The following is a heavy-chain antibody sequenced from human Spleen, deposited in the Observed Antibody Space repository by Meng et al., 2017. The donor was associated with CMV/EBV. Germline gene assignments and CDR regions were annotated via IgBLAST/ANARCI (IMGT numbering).Heavy chain of an antibody. Sequence: SETLSLTCAVYGGSISGYYWSWIRQPPGKGLEWIGEISHSGSTNHNPSLKSRVTISVDTSKNQFSLKLSSVTAADTAVYYCAGDYYDSSGYRYWGQGTLVTVSS. CDR1: GGSISGYY. V-gene: IGHV4-34*01. J-gene: IGHJ4*02. CDR3: AGDYYDSSGYRY. CDR2: ISHSGST. D-gene: IGHD3-22*01.